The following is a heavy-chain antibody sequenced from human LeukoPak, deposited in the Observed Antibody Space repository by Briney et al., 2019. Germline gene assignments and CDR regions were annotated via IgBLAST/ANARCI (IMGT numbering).Heavy chain of an antibody. Sequence: PGGSLRLSCAASGFTFSSYSMNWVRQAPGKGLEWVSSISSSSSYIYYADSVKGRFTISRDNAKNSLYLQMNSLRAEDTAVYYCARVTTFLDAFDIWGQGTMVTVSS. D-gene: IGHD4-11*01. CDR1: GFTFSSYS. J-gene: IGHJ3*02. V-gene: IGHV3-21*01. CDR3: ARVTTFLDAFDI. CDR2: ISSSSSYI.